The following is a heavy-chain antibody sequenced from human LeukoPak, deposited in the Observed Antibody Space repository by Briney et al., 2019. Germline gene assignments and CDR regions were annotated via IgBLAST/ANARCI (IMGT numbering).Heavy chain of an antibody. CDR1: GYTFNGYY. Sequence: GASVKVSCKASGYTFNGYYMRWVRQAPGQGPEWMGWINPKSGGTNYAQKFKGRVTMTRDRPISTVYMELNRLKSDDTAVYYCARGASLTYYYDSSGYYCFDYWGQGTLVTVSS. J-gene: IGHJ4*02. CDR2: INPKSGGT. V-gene: IGHV1-2*02. CDR3: ARGASLTYYYDSSGYYCFDY. D-gene: IGHD3-22*01.